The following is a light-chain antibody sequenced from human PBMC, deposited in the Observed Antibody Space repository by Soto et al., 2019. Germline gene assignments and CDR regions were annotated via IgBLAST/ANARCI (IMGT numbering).Light chain of an antibody. Sequence: DIQLTQSPSFLSASVGDRVTITCRASQGISSYLAWYQQKPGKAPKLLIYAASTLQSGVPSRFSGSGSGTEFTLTISSLQPEDFATYYFQQLSSYPITFGQGTRLEIK. CDR2: AAS. CDR1: QGISSY. V-gene: IGKV1-9*01. J-gene: IGKJ5*01. CDR3: QQLSSYPIT.